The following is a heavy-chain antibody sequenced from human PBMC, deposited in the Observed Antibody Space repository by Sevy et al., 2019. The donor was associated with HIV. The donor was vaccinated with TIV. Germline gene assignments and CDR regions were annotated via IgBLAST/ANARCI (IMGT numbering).Heavy chain of an antibody. D-gene: IGHD5-18*01. CDR3: ASHSHEATSGYSFGF. Sequence: SETLSLTCSVSGGSISSDGYYWSWIRQPPGKGLEWIGYIYYSGSTYYNPSLKSRVTISLDTSKNQFSLKLSSVTAADTAVYYCASHSHEATSGYSFGFRGQGTLVTVSS. J-gene: IGHJ4*02. CDR2: IYYSGST. CDR1: GGSISSDGYY. V-gene: IGHV4-30-4*01.